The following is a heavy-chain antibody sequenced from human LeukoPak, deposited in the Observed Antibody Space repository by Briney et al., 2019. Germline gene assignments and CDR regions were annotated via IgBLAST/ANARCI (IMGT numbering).Heavy chain of an antibody. J-gene: IGHJ5*02. Sequence: LPGGSLRLSCAASGFTFSSYAMSWVRQAPGKGLEWVSAISGSGGSTYYADSVKGRFTISRDNSKNTLYLQMNSLRAEDTAVYYCAKDYLENYWFDPWGQGTLVTVSS. CDR1: GFTFSSYA. V-gene: IGHV3-23*01. D-gene: IGHD2/OR15-2a*01. CDR2: ISGSGGST. CDR3: AKDYLENYWFDP.